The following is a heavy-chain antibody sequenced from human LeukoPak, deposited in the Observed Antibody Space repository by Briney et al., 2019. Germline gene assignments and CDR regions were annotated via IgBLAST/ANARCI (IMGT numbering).Heavy chain of an antibody. CDR2: IYTSGST. CDR1: GGSISSYY. CDR3: ARDPGPRGYSYGNYYYYGMDV. V-gene: IGHV4-4*07. J-gene: IGHJ6*02. Sequence: SETLSLTCTVSGGSISSYYWSWIRQPAGKGLEWIGRIYTSGSTNYNPSLKSRVTMSVDTSKNQFSLKLSPVTAADTAVYYCARDPGPRGYSYGNYYYYGMDVWGQGTTVTVSS. D-gene: IGHD5-18*01.